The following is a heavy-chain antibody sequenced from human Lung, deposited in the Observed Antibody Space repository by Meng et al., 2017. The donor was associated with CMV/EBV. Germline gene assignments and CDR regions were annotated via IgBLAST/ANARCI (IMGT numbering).Heavy chain of an antibody. CDR1: GYTFTSYD. CDR3: ARGSSSYFDY. V-gene: IGHV1-8*03. J-gene: IGHJ4*03. CDR2: MNPNSGNT. Sequence: ASXXVSCKASGYTFTSYDINWVRQATGQGLEWMGWMNPNSGNTGYAQKFQGRVTITRNTSISTAYMELGSLRSEDTAVYYCARGSSSYFDYWGQGNRVTGAS. D-gene: IGHD6-6*01.